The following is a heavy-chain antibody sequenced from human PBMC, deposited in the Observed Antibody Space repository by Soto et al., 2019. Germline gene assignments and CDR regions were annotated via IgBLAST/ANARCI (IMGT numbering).Heavy chain of an antibody. D-gene: IGHD3-22*01. CDR1: GLTVSTNY. CDR2: IYSDGRT. V-gene: IGHV3-66*01. Sequence: SLRLSCAASGLTVSTNYMILVRQAPGKGLEWVSVIYSDGRTYHADSVKGRFTISRDNFENTLYLQMNSLRAEDTAVYYCARVTTLAFDYWGQGTLVTVSS. CDR3: ARVTTLAFDY. J-gene: IGHJ4*02.